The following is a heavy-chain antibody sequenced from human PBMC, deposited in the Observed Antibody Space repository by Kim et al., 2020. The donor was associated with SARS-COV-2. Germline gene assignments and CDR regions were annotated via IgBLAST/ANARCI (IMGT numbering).Heavy chain of an antibody. CDR2: VSYEGRNT. Sequence: GGSLRLSCVASGFNFSNYGMHWVRQAPGKGLEWVGIVSYEGRNTYYAGSVAGRFSISRDNSKNTLYLQMNSLRTEDTALYYCVKEAAFTTIVVDYYFDYWGQGTLVTVSS. J-gene: IGHJ4*02. D-gene: IGHD3-22*01. V-gene: IGHV3-30*18. CDR3: VKEAAFTTIVVDYYFDY. CDR1: GFNFSNYG.